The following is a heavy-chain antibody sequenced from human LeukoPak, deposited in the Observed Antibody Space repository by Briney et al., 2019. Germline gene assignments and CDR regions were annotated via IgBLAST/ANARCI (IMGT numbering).Heavy chain of an antibody. CDR3: ARIYYDFWSGYYTPRYFDY. CDR1: GGSISRSSYY. CDR2: IYYSGST. D-gene: IGHD3-3*01. J-gene: IGHJ4*02. V-gene: IGHV4-39*01. Sequence: SETLSLTCTVSGGSISRSSYYWGWIRQPPGKGLEYIGNIYYSGSTDYNPSLKSRVTISVDMSKDQFSLKLSSVTAADTAVYYCARIYYDFWSGYYTPRYFDYWGQGTLVTVSS.